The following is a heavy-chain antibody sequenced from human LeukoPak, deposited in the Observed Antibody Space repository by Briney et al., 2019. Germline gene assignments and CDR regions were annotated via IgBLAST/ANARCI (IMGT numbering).Heavy chain of an antibody. CDR1: GYTFTVYY. D-gene: IGHD3-10*01. J-gene: IGHJ5*02. V-gene: IGHV1-2*06. CDR3: ARLLWSHQTWSDR. Sequence: VASVKVSCKASGYTFTVYYMHCVRHAPGQGREWGVRTYPNSGAKNSEPKSPGRVTMTRYTSIRTAYMELSRLRSDDPAVYYCARLLWSHQTWSDRWGEATLVTAS. CDR2: TYPNSGAK.